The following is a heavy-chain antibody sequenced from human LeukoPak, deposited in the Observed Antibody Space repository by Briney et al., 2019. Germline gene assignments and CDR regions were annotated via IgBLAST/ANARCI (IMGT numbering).Heavy chain of an antibody. V-gene: IGHV3-48*04. J-gene: IGHJ6*03. CDR1: GFTFSNHN. Sequence: GGSLRLSCAASGFTFSNHNMNWVRQAPGKGLEWVAYISHTFSTVYYADSVRGRFTISRDNTRNSLYLQMNSLKVEDTAVYYCARVMEYYFYYMDVWGKGTTVTISS. CDR2: ISHTFSTV. CDR3: ARVMEYYFYYMDV. D-gene: IGHD1-1*01.